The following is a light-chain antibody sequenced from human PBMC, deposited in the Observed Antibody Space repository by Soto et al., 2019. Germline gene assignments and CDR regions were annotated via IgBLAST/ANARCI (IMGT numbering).Light chain of an antibody. V-gene: IGKV1-39*01. CDR2: AAS. Sequence: DIQVTQSPSSLSASVGDRVTITCRASQSISSHLNWYQQKPGKAPRPLIFAASRLQSGVPSRFRGGGSGTDFTLTITSLEPEDFATYYCQRNYNAPRTFGGGTKVEIK. J-gene: IGKJ4*01. CDR1: QSISSH. CDR3: QRNYNAPRT.